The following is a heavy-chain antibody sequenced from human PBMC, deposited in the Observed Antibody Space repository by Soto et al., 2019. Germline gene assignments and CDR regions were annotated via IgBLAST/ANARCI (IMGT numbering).Heavy chain of an antibody. V-gene: IGHV3-43*01. J-gene: IGHJ4*02. CDR1: GFTFDDYT. Sequence: PGGSLRLSCAASGFTFDDYTMHWVRQAPGKGLEWVSLISWDGGSTYYADSVKGRFTISRDNSKNSLYLQMNSLRTEDTALYYCAKDGPTDSPPYFDYWGQGTLVTVSS. CDR2: ISWDGGST. CDR3: AKDGPTDSPPYFDY.